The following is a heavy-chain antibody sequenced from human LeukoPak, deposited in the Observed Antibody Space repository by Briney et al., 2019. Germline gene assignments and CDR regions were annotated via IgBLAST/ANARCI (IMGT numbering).Heavy chain of an antibody. J-gene: IGHJ3*02. CDR2: INQHGSEK. CDR1: GFTFSSYW. V-gene: IGHV3-7*01. D-gene: IGHD6-19*01. Sequence: GGSLRLSCAASGFTFSSYWMSWVRQAPGKGLEWVANINQHGSEKYYVDSVKGRFTISRDNAKNSLHLQMNSLRAEDTAVYYCARHTYSSDWFLDAFDIWGQGTMVTASS. CDR3: ARHTYSSDWFLDAFDI.